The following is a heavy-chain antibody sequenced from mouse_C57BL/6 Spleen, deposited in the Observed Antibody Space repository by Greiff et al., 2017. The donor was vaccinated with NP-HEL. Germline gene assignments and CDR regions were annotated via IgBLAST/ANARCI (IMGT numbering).Heavy chain of an antibody. V-gene: IGHV1-26*01. CDR2: INPNNGGT. J-gene: IGHJ3*01. CDR1: GYTFTDYY. CDR3: ARQEAGTEFAY. D-gene: IGHD4-1*01. Sequence: VQLQQSGPELVKPGASVKISCKASGYTFTDYYMNWVKQSHGKSLEWIGDINPNNGGTSYNQKFKGKATLTVDKSSSTAYMELRSLTSEDSAVYYCARQEAGTEFAYWGQGTLVTVSA.